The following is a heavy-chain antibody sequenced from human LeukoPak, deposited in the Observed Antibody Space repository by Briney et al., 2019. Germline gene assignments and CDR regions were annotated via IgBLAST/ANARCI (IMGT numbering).Heavy chain of an antibody. J-gene: IGHJ4*02. Sequence: PGGSLRLSCAASGFTFSSYAMSWVRQAPGKGLEWVSAFSGAGSSTNYADSVKGRFTISRDNSKNTLYLQMNCLRVEDTAVYYCATHHDYSNSNYFDFWGPGTLVTVSS. CDR3: ATHHDYSNSNYFDF. CDR2: FSGAGSST. V-gene: IGHV3-23*01. D-gene: IGHD4-11*01. CDR1: GFTFSSYA.